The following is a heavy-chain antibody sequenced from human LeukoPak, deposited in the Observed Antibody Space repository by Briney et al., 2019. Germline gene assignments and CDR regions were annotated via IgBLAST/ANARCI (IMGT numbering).Heavy chain of an antibody. Sequence: SETLSLTCTVSGGSISRYYWSWIRQPPGKGLEWIGYIYYSGSTNYNPSLKSRVTISVDTSKNQFSLKLSSVTAADTAVYYCASLGRSHAFDYWGQGTLVTVSS. V-gene: IGHV4-59*01. CDR1: GGSISRYY. J-gene: IGHJ4*02. D-gene: IGHD3-10*01. CDR3: ASLGRSHAFDY. CDR2: IYYSGST.